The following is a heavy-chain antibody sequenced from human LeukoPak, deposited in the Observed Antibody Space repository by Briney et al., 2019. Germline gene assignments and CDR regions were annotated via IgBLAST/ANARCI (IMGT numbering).Heavy chain of an antibody. CDR1: GGSFSGYY. D-gene: IGHD6-13*01. CDR3: ARLRIAAAGTSAYFDY. V-gene: IGHV4-59*08. CDR2: IYYSGST. Sequence: PSETLSLTCAVYGGSFSGYYWSWIRQPPGKGLEWIGYIYYSGSTNYNPSLKSRVTISVDTSKNQFSLKLSSVTAADTAVYYCARLRIAAAGTSAYFDYWGQGTLVTVSS. J-gene: IGHJ4*02.